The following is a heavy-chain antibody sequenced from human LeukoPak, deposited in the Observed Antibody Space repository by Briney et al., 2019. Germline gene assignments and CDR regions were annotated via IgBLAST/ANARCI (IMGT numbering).Heavy chain of an antibody. CDR2: VFTSGNT. Sequence: PSETLSLTCAVSGGSITRGSYYWTWIRPPAGKALEWIGHVFTSGNTNYNPSLKGRVTISIETSKSQFSLNLNSVTAADTAVYYCARGTGSLFYWGHGILVTVSS. J-gene: IGHJ4*01. D-gene: IGHD3-10*01. V-gene: IGHV4-61*09. CDR1: GGSITRGSYY. CDR3: ARGTGSLFY.